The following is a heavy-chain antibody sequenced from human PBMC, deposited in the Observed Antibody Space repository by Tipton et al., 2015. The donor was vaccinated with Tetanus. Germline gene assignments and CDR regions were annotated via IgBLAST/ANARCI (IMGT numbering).Heavy chain of an antibody. CDR3: ARTPRIVDSPLLDY. CDR2: IYYSGGT. D-gene: IGHD3-16*02. V-gene: IGHV4-30-4*01. Sequence: TLSLTCTVSGGSISSGDYYWSWIRQPPGKGLEWIGYIYYSGGTYYNPSLKSRVTISVDTSKNQFSLKLSSVTATDTAVYYCARTPRIVDSPLLDYWGQGTLVTVSS. J-gene: IGHJ4*02. CDR1: GGSISSGDYY.